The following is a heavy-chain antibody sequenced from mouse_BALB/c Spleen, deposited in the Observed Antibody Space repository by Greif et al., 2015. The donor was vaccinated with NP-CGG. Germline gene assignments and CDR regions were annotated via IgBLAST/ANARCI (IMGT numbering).Heavy chain of an antibody. CDR2: INPDSSTI. D-gene: IGHD1-2*01. Sequence: DVQLQESGGGLVQPGGSLKLSCAASGLDFSRYWMSWVRQAPGKGLEWIGEINPDSSTINYTPSLKDKFIISRDNAKNALCMQMSKVRAEDTALYDCARLHYYGSFAYWGQGTLVTVSA. J-gene: IGHJ3*01. V-gene: IGHV4-1*02. CDR3: ARLHYYGSFAY. CDR1: GLDFSRYW.